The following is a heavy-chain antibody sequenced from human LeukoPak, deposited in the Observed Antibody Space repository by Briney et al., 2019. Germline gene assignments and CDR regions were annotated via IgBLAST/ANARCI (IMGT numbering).Heavy chain of an antibody. J-gene: IGHJ4*02. CDR3: ARVGRYYDILTGYRIIDY. CDR2: MNPNSGNT. CDR1: GYTFTSYD. V-gene: IGHV1-8*01. D-gene: IGHD3-9*01. Sequence: ASVKVSCKASGYTFTSYDINWVRQATGQGLEWMGWMNPNSGNTGYAQKFQGRVTMTRNTSISTAYMELSSLRSEDTAVYYCARVGRYYDILTGYRIIDYWGQGTLVTVPS.